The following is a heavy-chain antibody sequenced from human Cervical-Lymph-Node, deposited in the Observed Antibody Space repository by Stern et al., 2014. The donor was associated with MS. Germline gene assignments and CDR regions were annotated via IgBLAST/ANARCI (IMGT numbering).Heavy chain of an antibody. J-gene: IGHJ4*02. CDR3: AKARTPGLDY. D-gene: IGHD2-2*01. CDR2: ISYDGDHT. Sequence: QVQLVESGGGVVRPGRSLRLSCVGSGFAFGSFGMHWVRQTPGKGLEWMAVISYDGDHTFYADSVKGRFTISRDNSKNTVFLQMNSLRPDDTALYYCAKARTPGLDYWGQGTLVTVSS. CDR1: GFAFGSFG. V-gene: IGHV3-30*18.